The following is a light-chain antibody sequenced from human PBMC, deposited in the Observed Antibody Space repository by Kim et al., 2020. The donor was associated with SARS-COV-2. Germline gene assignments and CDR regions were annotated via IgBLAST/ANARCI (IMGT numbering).Light chain of an antibody. CDR1: QGISNS. CDR3: RKYNSAPWT. V-gene: IGKV1-27*01. J-gene: IGKJ1*01. CDR2: AAS. Sequence: DIQMTQSPSSLSASVGDRVTITCRASQGISNSLAWYQQKLGKVPKLLIYAASTLQSGVPSRFSGSGSGTEFTLTISSLQPEDVATYYCRKYNSAPWTFGQGTKVDIK.